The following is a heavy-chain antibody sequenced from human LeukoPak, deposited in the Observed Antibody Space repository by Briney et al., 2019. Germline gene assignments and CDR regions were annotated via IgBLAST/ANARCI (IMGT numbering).Heavy chain of an antibody. CDR2: IYYSGST. J-gene: IGHJ4*02. CDR3: AREGDIVATGPLDY. V-gene: IGHV4-59*01. D-gene: IGHD5-12*01. Sequence: PSETLSLTCTASGGSISSYYWSWIRQPPGKGLEWIGYIYYSGSTNYNPSLKSRVTISVDTSKNQFSLKLSSVTAADTAVYYCAREGDIVATGPLDYWGQGTLVTVSS. CDR1: GGSISSYY.